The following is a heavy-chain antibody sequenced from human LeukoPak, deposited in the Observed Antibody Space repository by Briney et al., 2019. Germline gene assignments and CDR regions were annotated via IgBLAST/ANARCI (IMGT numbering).Heavy chain of an antibody. CDR2: ITGSRSSI. Sequence: GGSLRLSCAASGFTFSHYNMNWVRQAPGKGLEWVSYITGSRSSIYYADSVRGRFTISRDNAKNSLYLQMNSLRAEDTALYYCASQIYGGNALDYWGQGTLVTVSS. CDR1: GFTFSHYN. CDR3: ASQIYGGNALDY. J-gene: IGHJ4*02. D-gene: IGHD4-23*01. V-gene: IGHV3-48*04.